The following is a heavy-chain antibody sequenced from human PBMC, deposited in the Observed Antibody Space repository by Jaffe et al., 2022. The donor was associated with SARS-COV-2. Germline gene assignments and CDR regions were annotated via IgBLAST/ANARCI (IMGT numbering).Heavy chain of an antibody. J-gene: IGHJ4*02. D-gene: IGHD6-19*01. CDR2: IIPILGIA. V-gene: IGHV1-69*02. CDR3: ARGVAGLAFDY. Sequence: QVQLVQSGAEVKKPGSSVKVSCKASGGTFSSYTISWVRQAPGQGLEWMGRIIPILGIANYAQKFQGRVTITADKSTSTAYMELSSLRSEDTAVYYCARGVAGLAFDYWGQGTLVTVSS. CDR1: GGTFSSYT.